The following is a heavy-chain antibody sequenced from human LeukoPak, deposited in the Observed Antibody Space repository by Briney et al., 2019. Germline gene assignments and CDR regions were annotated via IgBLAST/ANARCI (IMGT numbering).Heavy chain of an antibody. CDR1: EFNVRSNY. V-gene: IGHV3-53*01. J-gene: IGHJ3*02. Sequence: GGSLRLSCAASEFNVRSNYMSWVRQAPGKGLEWVSVLYSGGSTFYADSVKGRFTISRDNSKNTLYLQMNSLRAEDTAVYYCARGGSYLSAFDIWGQGTMVTVSS. CDR2: LYSGGST. CDR3: ARGGSYLSAFDI. D-gene: IGHD1-26*01.